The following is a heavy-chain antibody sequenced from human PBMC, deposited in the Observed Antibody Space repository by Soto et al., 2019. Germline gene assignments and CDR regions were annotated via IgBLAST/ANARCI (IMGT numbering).Heavy chain of an antibody. D-gene: IGHD6-6*01. CDR1: GFTFSSYG. J-gene: IGHJ4*02. CDR2: ISYDGSNK. V-gene: IGHV3-30*18. CDR3: AKETSSGPLDY. Sequence: QVQLVESGGSVVQPGRSLRLSCAASGFTFSSYGMHWVRQAPGKGLEWVAVISYDGSNKYYADSVKGRFTISRDNSKNTLYLQMNSLRAEDTAVYYCAKETSSGPLDYWGQGTLVTVSS.